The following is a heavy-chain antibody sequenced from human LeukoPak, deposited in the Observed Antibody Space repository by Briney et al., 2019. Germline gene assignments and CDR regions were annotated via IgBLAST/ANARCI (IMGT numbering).Heavy chain of an antibody. CDR3: AARNTAMAQYYFEY. CDR2: ISGTGGST. J-gene: IGHJ4*02. D-gene: IGHD5-18*01. V-gene: IGHV3-23*01. Sequence: GGSLRLSCAASGFTFSSYAMSRVRQAPGKGLEWVLAISGTGGSTYYADSVKGRFTISGDNSKNTLYLQMNSLRAEDTAVYYCAARNTAMAQYYFEYWGQGTLVTVSS. CDR1: GFTFSSYA.